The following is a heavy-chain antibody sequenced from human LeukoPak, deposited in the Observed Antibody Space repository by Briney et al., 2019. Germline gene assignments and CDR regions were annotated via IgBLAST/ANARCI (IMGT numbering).Heavy chain of an antibody. J-gene: IGHJ2*01. V-gene: IGHV3-72*01. CDR3: ARESGGGVLGYFDL. Sequence: GGSLNLSCAASGFTFSDHCMDWVRQAPGKGLEWVGRTRNKANSYTTEYAASVKGRFTISRDDSKKSLYLQMNSLKTEDTAVYYCARESGGGVLGYFDLWGRGTLVTVSS. CDR1: GFTFSDHC. CDR2: TRNKANSYTT. D-gene: IGHD3-10*01.